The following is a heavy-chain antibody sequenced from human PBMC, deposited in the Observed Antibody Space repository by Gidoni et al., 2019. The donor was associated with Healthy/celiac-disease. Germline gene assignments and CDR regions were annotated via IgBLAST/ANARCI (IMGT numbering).Heavy chain of an antibody. CDR1: GFTFSSYS. Sequence: EVQLVESGGGLVKPGGSLRLSCAASGFTFSSYSMNWVRQAPGKGLEWVSSISSRSSYIYYADSVKGRFTISRDNAKNSLYLQMNSLRAEDTAVYYCAREGEQLVLYYYYGMDVWGQGTTVTVSS. CDR3: AREGEQLVLYYYYGMDV. CDR2: ISSRSSYI. D-gene: IGHD6-6*01. V-gene: IGHV3-21*01. J-gene: IGHJ6*02.